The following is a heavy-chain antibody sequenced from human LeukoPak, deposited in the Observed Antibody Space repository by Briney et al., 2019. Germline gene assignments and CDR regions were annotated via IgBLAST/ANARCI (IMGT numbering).Heavy chain of an antibody. Sequence: RASVKVSCKASGYTFTNYYIHWVRQAPGQGLEWMGRINPSGDSTNYAQKFQGRVTMTRDTSTSTVYMELSSLRSDDTAVYFCARGGFYAFDIWGQGTIVTVSS. CDR2: INPSGDST. J-gene: IGHJ3*02. CDR3: ARGGFYAFDI. V-gene: IGHV1-46*01. D-gene: IGHD6-25*01. CDR1: GYTFTNYY.